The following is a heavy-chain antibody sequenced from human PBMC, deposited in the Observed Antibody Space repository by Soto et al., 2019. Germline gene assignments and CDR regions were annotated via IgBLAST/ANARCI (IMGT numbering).Heavy chain of an antibody. D-gene: IGHD6-13*01. CDR3: ARDMSSSLGPKEHYFYYYGMDV. Sequence: QVQLVESGGGVVQPGRSLRLSCAASGFTFSSYGMHWVRQAPGKGLEWVAVIWYDGSNKNYADSVKGRFTISRDNSKNMLYLQMNSLRAKDTAVYYCARDMSSSLGPKEHYFYYYGMDVWGQGTTVTVSS. J-gene: IGHJ6*02. CDR1: GFTFSSYG. V-gene: IGHV3-33*01. CDR2: IWYDGSNK.